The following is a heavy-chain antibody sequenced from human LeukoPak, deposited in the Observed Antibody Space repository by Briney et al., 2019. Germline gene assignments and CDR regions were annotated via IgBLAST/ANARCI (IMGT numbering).Heavy chain of an antibody. CDR3: AGISVHYGDLFDC. V-gene: IGHV3-7*05. D-gene: IGHD4-17*01. CDR1: AFTFRTYW. CDR2: IKPDGSEE. J-gene: IGHJ4*02. Sequence: PGGSLRLSCAASAFTFRTYWMSWVRQAPGKGLEWVAMIKPDGSEESYVDSVKGRFTISRDNAQKSLYLQMNSLRAEDTAVYYCAGISVHYGDLFDCWGQGTLVTVSS.